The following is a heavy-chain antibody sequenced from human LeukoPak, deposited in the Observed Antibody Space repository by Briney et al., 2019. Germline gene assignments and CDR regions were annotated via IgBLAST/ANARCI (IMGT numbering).Heavy chain of an antibody. J-gene: IGHJ4*02. Sequence: PSETLSLTCTVSGGSISSHYWSWIRQPPGKGLEWIAYIYTSGNTNYNPSLKSRVTISLDTSKNQFSLKLSSVTAADTAVYYCARTQYNHGSGGYYFDYWGQGTLVTVSS. CDR3: ARTQYNHGSGGYYFDY. D-gene: IGHD3-22*01. CDR1: GGSISSHY. CDR2: IYTSGNT. V-gene: IGHV4-4*09.